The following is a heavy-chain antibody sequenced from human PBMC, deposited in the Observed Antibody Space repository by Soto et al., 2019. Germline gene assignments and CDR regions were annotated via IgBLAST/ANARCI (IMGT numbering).Heavy chain of an antibody. CDR3: ARSNIAAAGIGWFDP. D-gene: IGHD6-13*01. CDR2: IDCDDDK. CDR1: GFSLSTSGMC. V-gene: IGHV2-70*11. J-gene: IGHJ5*02. Sequence: SGPTLVNPTQTLTLTCTFSGFSLSTSGMCVSWIRQPPGKALEWLARIDCDDDKYYSISLKTRLTISKDTSKNQVVLTMTNMDPVDTATYYCARSNIAAAGIGWFDPWGQGTLVTVSS.